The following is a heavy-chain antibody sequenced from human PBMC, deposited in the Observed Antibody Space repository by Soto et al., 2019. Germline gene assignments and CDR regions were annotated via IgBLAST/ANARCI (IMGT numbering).Heavy chain of an antibody. CDR1: GGSISSGDYY. V-gene: IGHV4-30-4*01. CDR3: ARSRHSGSYFFDY. D-gene: IGHD1-26*01. J-gene: IGHJ4*02. CDR2: IHSTGRP. Sequence: QVQLQESGPGLVKPSQTLSLTCTVSGGSISSGDYYWSWIRQPPGKGLEWIAYIHSTGRPYYNLSLKSRLTISIDTSKNQFSLRLSSVTAADTDVYYCARSRHSGSYFFDYWGQGIVVTVSS.